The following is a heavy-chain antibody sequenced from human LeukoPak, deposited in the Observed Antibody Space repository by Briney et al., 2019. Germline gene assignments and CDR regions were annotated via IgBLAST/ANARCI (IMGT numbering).Heavy chain of an antibody. CDR3: AKDPYAILTGYRYYFAY. Sequence: PGGSLRLSCAASGCTFSSYAMSWVRQAPGKGLEWVAAISGSGGSTYYPDSVNGRSTIFGDNSKNTLYLQMNSLRAAHTPVYYCAKDPYAILTGYRYYFAYWGQRTLVTPSS. D-gene: IGHD3-9*01. CDR1: GCTFSSYA. V-gene: IGHV3-23*01. J-gene: IGHJ4*02. CDR2: ISGSGGST.